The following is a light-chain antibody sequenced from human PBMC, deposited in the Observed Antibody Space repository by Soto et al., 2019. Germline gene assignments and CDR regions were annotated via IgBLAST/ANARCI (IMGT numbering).Light chain of an antibody. V-gene: IGKV3-20*01. CDR1: QSLSGNY. Sequence: EIVLTQSPGTLSLSPGERVTLSCRASQSLSGNYLAWYQHKPGQAPQFLIYGASNRATGIPDRFSGGGSGTDFALTINRLEPEDFAVYYCQQYGHSPITFGQGTRLEIK. CDR3: QQYGHSPIT. CDR2: GAS. J-gene: IGKJ5*01.